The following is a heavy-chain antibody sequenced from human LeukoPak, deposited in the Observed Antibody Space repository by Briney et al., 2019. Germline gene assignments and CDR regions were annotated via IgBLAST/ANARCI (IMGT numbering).Heavy chain of an antibody. CDR1: GGSISSSSYY. J-gene: IGHJ4*02. V-gene: IGHV4-39*01. CDR3: ARHRNPLRYFGDY. CDR2: IYYSGST. D-gene: IGHD3-9*01. Sequence: SETLSLTCTVSGGSISSSSYYWGWIRQPPGKGLEWIGSIYYSGSTYYNPSLKSRVTISVDTSKDQFSLKLSSVTAADTAVYYCARHRNPLRYFGDYWGQGTLVTVSS.